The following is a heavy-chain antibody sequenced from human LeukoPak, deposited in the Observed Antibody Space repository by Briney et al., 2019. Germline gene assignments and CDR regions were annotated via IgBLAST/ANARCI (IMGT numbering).Heavy chain of an antibody. Sequence: ESGPTLVKPTQTLTLTCTFSGFSLTTSGVGVGWIRQPPGKPLDWLAIIYWDGDKRYSPSLESRLTITKDTSKNQVVLTMTNMDPVDTATYFCAHSLRSPDCGNSRCYYFDYWGQGTLVTVSP. J-gene: IGHJ4*02. CDR1: GFSLTTSGVG. CDR3: AHSLRSPDCGNSRCYYFDY. CDR2: IYWDGDK. D-gene: IGHD2-2*01. V-gene: IGHV2-5*02.